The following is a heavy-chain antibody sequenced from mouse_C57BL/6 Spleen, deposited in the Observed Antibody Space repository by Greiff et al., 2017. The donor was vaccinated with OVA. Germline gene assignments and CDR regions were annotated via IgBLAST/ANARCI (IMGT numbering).Heavy chain of an antibody. CDR3: TRENDYGWFAY. CDR1: GFTFSSYA. CDR2: ISSGGDYI. V-gene: IGHV5-9-1*02. D-gene: IGHD2-4*01. Sequence: EVQRVESGEGLVKPGGSLKLSCAASGFTFSSYAMSWVRQTPEKRLEWVAYISSGGDYIYYADTVKGRFTISRDNARNTLYLQMSSLKSEDTAMYYCTRENDYGWFAYWGQGTLVTVSA. J-gene: IGHJ3*01.